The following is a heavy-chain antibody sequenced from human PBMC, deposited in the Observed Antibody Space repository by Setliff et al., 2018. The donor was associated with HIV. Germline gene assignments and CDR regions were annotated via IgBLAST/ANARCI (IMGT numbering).Heavy chain of an antibody. J-gene: IGHJ6*03. Sequence: TLETLSLTCTVSGDSMSSDNYFWVWVRQPPGKGLEWMGNIFHSGNTYYSPSLKSRVTMSLDTSMNQFSLKLTSATAADTALYYCARYRRFADYIDVWGKGTTVTVSS. CDR1: GDSMSSDNYF. CDR3: ARYRRFADYIDV. D-gene: IGHD1-26*01. V-gene: IGHV4-39*01. CDR2: IFHSGNT.